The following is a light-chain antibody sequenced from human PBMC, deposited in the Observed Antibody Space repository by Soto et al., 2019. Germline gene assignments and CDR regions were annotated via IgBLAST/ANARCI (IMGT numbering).Light chain of an antibody. CDR2: GAS. CDR3: QQYGSSPLT. J-gene: IGKJ4*01. V-gene: IGKV3-20*01. CDR1: QSVSSSY. Sequence: EIVFTQSPGTLSLSPGERATPSRRASQSVSSSYLAWYQQKPGQAPRLLIYGASSRATGIPDRFSGSGSGTDFTLTISRLEPEDFAVYYCQQYGSSPLTFGGGTKVDIK.